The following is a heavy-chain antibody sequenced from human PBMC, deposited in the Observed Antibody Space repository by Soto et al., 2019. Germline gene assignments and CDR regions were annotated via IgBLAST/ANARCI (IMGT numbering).Heavy chain of an antibody. J-gene: IGHJ4*02. V-gene: IGHV4-59*01. Sequence: QVQLQESGPGLVKPSETLSLTCTVSGGSISSYYWSWIRQPPGKGLEWIGYIYYSGSTNYNPSLKSRVTISVDTSKNQFSLKLSSVTAADTAVYYWARGWGYCSSTSCYPHGAFDYWGQGTLVTVSS. CDR1: GGSISSYY. CDR3: ARGWGYCSSTSCYPHGAFDY. CDR2: IYYSGST. D-gene: IGHD2-2*01.